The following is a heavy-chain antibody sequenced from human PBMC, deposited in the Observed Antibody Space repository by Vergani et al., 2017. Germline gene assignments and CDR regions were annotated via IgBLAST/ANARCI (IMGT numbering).Heavy chain of an antibody. CDR2: IWYDGSNK. J-gene: IGHJ4*02. CDR3: AKDGSSGWYYRHLDY. Sequence: QVQLVESGGGVVQPGRSLRLSCAASGFTFSSYGMHWVRQAPGKGLEWVAVIWYDGSNKYYADSVKGRFTISRDNSKNTLYLQMNSLRAEDTAVYYCAKDGSSGWYYRHLDYWGQGTLVTVSS. V-gene: IGHV3-33*06. CDR1: GFTFSSYG. D-gene: IGHD6-19*01.